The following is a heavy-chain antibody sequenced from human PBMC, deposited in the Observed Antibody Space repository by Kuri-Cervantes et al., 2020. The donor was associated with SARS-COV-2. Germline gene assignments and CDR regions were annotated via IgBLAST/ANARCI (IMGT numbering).Heavy chain of an antibody. V-gene: IGHV4-30-2*01. CDR1: GGSISSGGYY. Sequence: LRLSCTVSGGSISSGGYYWSWIRQPPGKGLEWIGYIYHSGSTYYNPSLKSRVTISVDTSKNQFSLKLSSVTAADTAVYYCARVGITIFGVGPPMGYWGQGTLVTVSS. CDR3: ARVGITIFGVGPPMGY. J-gene: IGHJ4*02. CDR2: IYHSGST. D-gene: IGHD3-3*01.